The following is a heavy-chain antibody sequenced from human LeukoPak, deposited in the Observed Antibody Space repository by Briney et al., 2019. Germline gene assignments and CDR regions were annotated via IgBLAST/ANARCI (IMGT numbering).Heavy chain of an antibody. CDR2: INPRGTST. Sequence: ASVKVSCKASGYSFTSHYMHWVRQAPGQGLEWMGLINPRGTSTIYAEKFQGRIIMTRDMSTTTAYMELSSLRSEDTAVYYCARGPYYYDSSGYYGISYYWGQGTLVTVSS. CDR3: ARGPYYYDSSGYYGISYY. CDR1: GYSFTSHY. J-gene: IGHJ4*02. D-gene: IGHD3-22*01. V-gene: IGHV1-46*01.